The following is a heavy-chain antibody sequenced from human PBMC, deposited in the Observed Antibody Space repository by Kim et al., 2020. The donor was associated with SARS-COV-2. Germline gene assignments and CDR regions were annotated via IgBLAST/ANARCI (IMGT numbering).Heavy chain of an antibody. V-gene: IGHV1-69*01. CDR3: AGDRPDMYSSSSGFDY. J-gene: IGHJ4*02. Sequence: KYQGRVTITADESTSTAYMELSSLRSEDTAVYYCAGDRPDMYSSSSGFDYWGQGTLVTVSS. D-gene: IGHD6-6*01.